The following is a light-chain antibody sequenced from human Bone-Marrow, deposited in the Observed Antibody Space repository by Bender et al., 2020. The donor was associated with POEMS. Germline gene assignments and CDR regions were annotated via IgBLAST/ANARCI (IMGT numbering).Light chain of an antibody. CDR2: EVN. CDR3: SSYAGSSTFV. J-gene: IGLJ1*01. V-gene: IGLV2-23*02. CDR1: GSDVGGYNL. Sequence: QSALTQPPSASGSPGQSITISCTGTGSDVGGYNLVSWYQQHPGKAPKLMIYEVNKRPSGLSNRFSGSKSDKTATLTISGLQAEDEADYYCSSYAGSSTFVFGTGTQVTVL.